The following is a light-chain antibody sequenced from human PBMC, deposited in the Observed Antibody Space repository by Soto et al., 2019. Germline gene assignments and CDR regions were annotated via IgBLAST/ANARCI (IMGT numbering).Light chain of an antibody. CDR3: QQYNI. V-gene: IGKV1-5*01. Sequence: DIQMTQSPSTLSASVGDRVTITCRASQSISSWLAWYQQKPGKAPKLLIYDASSLESGVPSRFSGSGSGTEFTLTISSLQPDDVASYYCQQYNIFGQGTKLEIK. CDR1: QSISSW. J-gene: IGKJ2*01. CDR2: DAS.